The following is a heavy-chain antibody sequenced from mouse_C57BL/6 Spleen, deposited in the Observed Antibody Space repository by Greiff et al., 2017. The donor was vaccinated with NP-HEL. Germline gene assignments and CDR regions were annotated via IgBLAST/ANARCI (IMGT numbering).Heavy chain of an antibody. V-gene: IGHV1-52*01. CDR2: IDPSDSET. Sequence: QVQLQQPGAELVRPGSSVKLSCKASGYTFTSYWMHWVKQRPIQGLEWIGNIDPSDSETHYNQKFKDKATLTVDKSSSTAYMQLSSLTSEDSAVYYCAREDGYYYQAWFAYWGQGTLVTVSA. CDR3: AREDGYYYQAWFAY. D-gene: IGHD2-3*01. CDR1: GYTFTSYW. J-gene: IGHJ3*01.